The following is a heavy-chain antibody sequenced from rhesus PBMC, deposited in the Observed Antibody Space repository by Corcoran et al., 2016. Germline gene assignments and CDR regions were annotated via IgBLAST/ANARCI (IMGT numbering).Heavy chain of an antibody. J-gene: IGHJ4*01. V-gene: IGHV4-80*01. D-gene: IGHD5-36*01. CDR1: GASISSYL. CDR2: INGNSGST. Sequence: QVQLQESGPGLVKPSETLSLTCAVSGASISSYLCNWIRPPPGKGLEWIGEINGNSGSTNNNPSIKRRVTISKDASKNQFSLKLSSVTAADTAVYYCAREGRSATVIGWGQGVLVTVSS. CDR3: AREGRSATVIG.